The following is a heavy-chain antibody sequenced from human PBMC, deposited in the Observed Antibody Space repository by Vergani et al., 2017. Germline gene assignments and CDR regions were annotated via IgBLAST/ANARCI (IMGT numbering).Heavy chain of an antibody. J-gene: IGHJ4*02. D-gene: IGHD2-15*01. V-gene: IGHV4-38-2*02. CDR3: ARDVYCSGGSLRRGDCSAPAKYYFDY. Sequence: QVQLQESGPGLVKPSETLSLTCAVSGYSISSGYYWGWIRQPPGKGLEWIGSIYHSGSTNYNPSLKSRVTMSVDTSKNQFSLKLSSVTAADTAVYYCARDVYCSGGSLRRGDCSAPAKYYFDYWGQGTLVTVSS. CDR1: GYSISSGYY. CDR2: IYHSGST.